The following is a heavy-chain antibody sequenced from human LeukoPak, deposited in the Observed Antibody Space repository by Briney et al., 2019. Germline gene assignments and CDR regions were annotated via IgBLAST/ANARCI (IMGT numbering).Heavy chain of an antibody. D-gene: IGHD6-13*01. CDR2: MNPNSGNT. V-gene: IGHV1-8*03. CDR1: GYTFTSYD. J-gene: IGHJ6*03. Sequence: ASVKISCKASGYTFTSYDINWVRQATGQGLEWMGWMNPNSGNTGYAQKFQGRVTITRNTSISTAYMELSSLRSEDTAVYYCARVGIAGRRYYYYMDVWGKGTTVTVSS. CDR3: ARVGIAGRRYYYYMDV.